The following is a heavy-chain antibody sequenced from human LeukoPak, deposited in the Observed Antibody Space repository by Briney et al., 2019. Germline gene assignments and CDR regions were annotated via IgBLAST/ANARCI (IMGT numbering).Heavy chain of an antibody. D-gene: IGHD4-11*01. V-gene: IGHV4-39*07. Sequence: SETLSLTCTVSGGSINSNGHYWDWLRQPPGKGLEFIGSIYYSGSTYYNPSLKGRATISVDTSQSQVSLKLSSVTAADTAVYYCARYSNYDSAFDIWGQGTMVTVSS. CDR2: IYYSGST. CDR3: ARYSNYDSAFDI. J-gene: IGHJ3*02. CDR1: GGSINSNGHY.